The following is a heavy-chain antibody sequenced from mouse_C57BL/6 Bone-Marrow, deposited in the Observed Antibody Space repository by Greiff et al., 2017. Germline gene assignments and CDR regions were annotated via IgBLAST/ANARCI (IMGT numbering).Heavy chain of an antibody. V-gene: IGHV5-6*01. CDR3: ARRLLPAWFAY. Sequence: DVQLVESGGDLVKPGGSLKLSCAASGFTFSSYGMSWVRQTPDKRLEWVATISSGGSYTYYPDSVKGRFPISRDNAKNTLYLQMSSLKSEDTAMYYCARRLLPAWFAYWGQGTLVTVSA. J-gene: IGHJ3*01. D-gene: IGHD3-2*02. CDR1: GFTFSSYG. CDR2: ISSGGSYT.